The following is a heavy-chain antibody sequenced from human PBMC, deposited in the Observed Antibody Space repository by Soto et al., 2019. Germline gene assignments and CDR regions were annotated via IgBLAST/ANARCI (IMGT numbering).Heavy chain of an antibody. J-gene: IGHJ4*02. V-gene: IGHV3-48*01. Sequence: GSLRLSCAASGFTFSSYSMNWVRQAPGKGLEWVSCIRSGSTPVHYADSVKGRFTISRDDARNSLYLQMNSLRVEDTAVYYCAREIYGANEGVDYLGQGTLVTVSS. CDR3: AREIYGANEGVDY. D-gene: IGHD4-17*01. CDR2: IRSGSTPV. CDR1: GFTFSSYS.